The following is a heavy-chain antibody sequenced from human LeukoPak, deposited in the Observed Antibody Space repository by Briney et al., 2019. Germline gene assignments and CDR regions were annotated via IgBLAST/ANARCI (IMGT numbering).Heavy chain of an antibody. CDR3: AKGDIVVVVAATLFDP. V-gene: IGHV3-23*01. CDR1: GFTFSSYA. Sequence: GRSLRLSCAASGFTFSSYAMSWVRQAPGKGLEWVSAISGSGGSTYYADSVKGRFTISRDNSKNTLYLQMNSLRAEDTAVYYCAKGDIVVVVAATLFDPWGQGTLVTVSS. J-gene: IGHJ5*02. D-gene: IGHD2-15*01. CDR2: ISGSGGST.